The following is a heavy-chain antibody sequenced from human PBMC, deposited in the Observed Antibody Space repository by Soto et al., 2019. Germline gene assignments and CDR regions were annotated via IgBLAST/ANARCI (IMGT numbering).Heavy chain of an antibody. Sequence: QVQLVQSGAEVKKPGSSVKVSCKASGGTFSSYAISWVRQAPGQGLEWMGGIIPIFGTANYAQKFQGRVKITADESTSTAYMELSSLRSEDTAVYYCARDGGYYDFWRGSPDYYGMDVWGQGTTVTVSS. V-gene: IGHV1-69*01. CDR3: ARDGGYYDFWRGSPDYYGMDV. J-gene: IGHJ6*02. D-gene: IGHD3-3*01. CDR2: IIPIFGTA. CDR1: GGTFSSYA.